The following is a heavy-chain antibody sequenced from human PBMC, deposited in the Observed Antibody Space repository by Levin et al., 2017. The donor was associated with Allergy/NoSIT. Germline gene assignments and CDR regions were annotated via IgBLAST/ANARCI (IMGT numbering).Heavy chain of an antibody. CDR2: ISSSGSTI. CDR1: GFTFSDYY. CDR3: ARVWAAAGDLLDY. D-gene: IGHD6-13*01. J-gene: IGHJ4*02. Sequence: SCAASGFTFSDYYMSWIRQAPGKGLEWVSYISSSGSTIYYADSVKGRFTISRDNAKNSLYLQMNSLRAEDTAVYYCARVWAAAGDLLDYWGQGTLVTVSS. V-gene: IGHV3-11*01.